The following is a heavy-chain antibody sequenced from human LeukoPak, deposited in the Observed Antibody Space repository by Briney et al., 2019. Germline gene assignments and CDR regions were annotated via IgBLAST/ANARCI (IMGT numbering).Heavy chain of an antibody. D-gene: IGHD3-10*01. CDR2: IYYSGST. CDR3: ARVEVITMVRGNVDY. CDR1: GGSVSSGSYY. Sequence: SSETLSLTCTVSGGSVSSGSYYWSWIRQPPGKGLEWIGYIYYSGSTNYNPSLKSRVTISVDTSKNQFSLKLSSVTAADTAVYYCARVEVITMVRGNVDYWGQGTLVTVSS. V-gene: IGHV4-61*01. J-gene: IGHJ4*02.